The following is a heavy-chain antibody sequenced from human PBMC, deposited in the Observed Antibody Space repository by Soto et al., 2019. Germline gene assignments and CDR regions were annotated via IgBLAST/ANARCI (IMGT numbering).Heavy chain of an antibody. Sequence: QVQLVQSGPEVKEPGASMKVSCKTSGYTFSSHGISWVRQAPGQGLEWMGWINPSSGNTHFAQKVQGRVTLTTDSSTSTAYMELRSLTSDDTAMYYWAREMDSGYIHDFDYWGQGTMVTVSS. J-gene: IGHJ4*02. CDR3: AREMDSGYIHDFDY. D-gene: IGHD5-12*01. V-gene: IGHV1-18*04. CDR1: GYTFSSHG. CDR2: INPSSGNT.